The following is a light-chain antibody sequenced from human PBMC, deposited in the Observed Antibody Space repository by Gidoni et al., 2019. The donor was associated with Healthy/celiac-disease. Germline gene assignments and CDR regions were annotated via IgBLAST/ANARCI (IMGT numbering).Light chain of an antibody. CDR1: QSVSSY. V-gene: IGKV3-11*01. CDR2: DAS. J-gene: IGKJ4*01. CDR3: QQRSNWPLT. Sequence: EIVLTQSPATLSLSPGERATLSCRASQSVSSYLAWYQQKPGQAPRLLIYDASNRATGIPARFSGSGSGTDFTLTFSILEPEDFAVYYCQQRSNWPLTFGGGTKVEIK.